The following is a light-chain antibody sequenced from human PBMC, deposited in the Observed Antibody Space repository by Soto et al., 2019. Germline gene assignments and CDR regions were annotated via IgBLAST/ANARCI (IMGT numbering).Light chain of an antibody. V-gene: IGKV3-15*01. CDR1: QSVSSN. Sequence: EIVMTQSPATLSVSPGERATLSCRASQSVSSNVAWYQQKPGQAPRLLIYGASTRATGIPARFSGSGSGTEFTLTISSLQSEGFAVYYCQQYNNWPPYTFGQGTKLVIK. J-gene: IGKJ2*01. CDR2: GAS. CDR3: QQYNNWPPYT.